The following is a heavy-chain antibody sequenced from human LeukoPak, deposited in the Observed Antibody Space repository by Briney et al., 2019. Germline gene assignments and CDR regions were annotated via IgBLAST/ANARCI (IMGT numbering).Heavy chain of an antibody. CDR1: GFTFSSYA. J-gene: IGHJ6*02. V-gene: IGHV3-23*01. CDR3: ARDGYSSSNYGMDV. Sequence: GGSLRLSCAASGFTFSSYAMSWVRQAPGKGLEWVSAISGSGGSTYYADSVKGRFTISRDNSKNTLYLQMNSLRAEDTAVYYCARDGYSSSNYGMDVWGQGTTVTVSS. D-gene: IGHD6-6*01. CDR2: ISGSGGST.